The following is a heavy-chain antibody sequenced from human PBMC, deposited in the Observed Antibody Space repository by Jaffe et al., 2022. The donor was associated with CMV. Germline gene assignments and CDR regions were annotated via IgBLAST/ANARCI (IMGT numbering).Heavy chain of an antibody. CDR3: ARRKRITMVRGANTGSGFDL. CDR1: GGSFSGYY. D-gene: IGHD3-10*01. J-gene: IGHJ2*01. CDR2: INHSGST. Sequence: QVQLQQWGAGLLKPSETLSLTCAVYGGSFSGYYWSWIRQPPGKGLEWIGEINHSGSTNYNPSLKSRVTISVDTSKNQFSLKLSSVTAADTAVYYCARRKRITMVRGANTGSGFDLWGRGTLVTVSS. V-gene: IGHV4-34*01.